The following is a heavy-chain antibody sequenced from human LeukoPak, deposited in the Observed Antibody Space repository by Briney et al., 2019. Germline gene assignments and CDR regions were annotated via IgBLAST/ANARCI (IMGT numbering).Heavy chain of an antibody. J-gene: IGHJ4*02. CDR3: ARDAYNVFDS. V-gene: IGHV4-61*02. Sequence: SETLSLTCTVSGGSISRGSYYWSWIRQPAGQGLEWIGRIYTTGSTNYSLALKSRVTISVDTSKKQFSLKLDSVTAADTAVYYCARDAYNVFDSWGQGTLVTVSS. CDR1: GGSISRGSYY. D-gene: IGHD1-1*01. CDR2: IYTTGST.